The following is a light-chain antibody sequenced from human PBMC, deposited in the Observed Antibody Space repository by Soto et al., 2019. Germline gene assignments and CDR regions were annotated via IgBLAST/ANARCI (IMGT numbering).Light chain of an antibody. Sequence: QSVLTQPPSASETPGQRVTISCSGSSSNIGSNYVYWYQQLPGTAPKLLIHSNNQRPSGAPDRFSGSKSGTSASLAIGGLRSEDEADYYCGAWDDSLSGPVFGGGTKLTVL. CDR2: SNN. V-gene: IGLV1-47*02. J-gene: IGLJ2*01. CDR3: GAWDDSLSGPV. CDR1: SSNIGSNY.